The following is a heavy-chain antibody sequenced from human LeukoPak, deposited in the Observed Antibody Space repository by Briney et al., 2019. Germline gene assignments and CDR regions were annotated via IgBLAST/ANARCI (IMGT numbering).Heavy chain of an antibody. CDR2: IKQDGSEK. D-gene: IGHD3-3*01. Sequence: GGSLRLSCAASGFTFSSYWMSWVRKAPGKGLEWVANIKQDGSEKYYVDSVKGRFTISRDNAKNSLYLQMNSLRAEDTAVYYCARNPLDYDFWSGYYHYFDYWGQGTLVTASS. CDR1: GFTFSSYW. J-gene: IGHJ4*02. V-gene: IGHV3-7*01. CDR3: ARNPLDYDFWSGYYHYFDY.